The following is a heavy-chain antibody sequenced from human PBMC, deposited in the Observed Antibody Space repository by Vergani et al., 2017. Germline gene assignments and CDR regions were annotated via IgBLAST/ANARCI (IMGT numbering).Heavy chain of an antibody. D-gene: IGHD3-3*01. V-gene: IGHV3-9*01. J-gene: IGHJ4*02. CDR2: ISWNSGSI. Sequence: EVQLVESGGGLVQPGRSLRLSCAASGFTFDDYAMLWVRQAPGKGLEWVSGISWNSGSIGYADSVKGRFTISRDNSKNTLYLQMNSLRAEDTAVYYCAKDYDFWSGYPYFDYWGQGTLVTVSS. CDR1: GFTFDDYA. CDR3: AKDYDFWSGYPYFDY.